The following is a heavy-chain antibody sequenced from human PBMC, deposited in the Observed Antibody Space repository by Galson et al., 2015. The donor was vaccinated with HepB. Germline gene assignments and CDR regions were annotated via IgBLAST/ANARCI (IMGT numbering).Heavy chain of an antibody. Sequence: SVKVSCKASGYTFTSYGISWVRQAPGQGLEWMGWISAYNGNTNYAQKLQGRVTMTTDTSTSTAYMELRSLRSDDTAVYYCARDSNRGMATINDYYYGMDVWGQGTTVTVSS. J-gene: IGHJ6*02. CDR3: ARDSNRGMATINDYYYGMDV. CDR2: ISAYNGNT. V-gene: IGHV1-18*04. D-gene: IGHD5-24*01. CDR1: GYTFTSYG.